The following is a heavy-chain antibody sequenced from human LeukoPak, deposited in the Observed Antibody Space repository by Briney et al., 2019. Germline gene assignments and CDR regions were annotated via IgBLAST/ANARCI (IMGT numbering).Heavy chain of an antibody. CDR2: LRSSSSTI. CDR1: GFTFSSYS. J-gene: IGHJ5*02. Sequence: GGSLRLSCAASGFTFSSYSMNLVRKAPGKGLEWVSFLRSSSSTIYYASSVKGRFTIARDYSRHTLYLQMHSLRAEDTAVYYCAKDRAYITSWYGCSTPWGQGTLVTVSS. D-gene: IGHD6-13*01. CDR3: AKDRAYITSWYGCSTP. V-gene: IGHV3-48*01.